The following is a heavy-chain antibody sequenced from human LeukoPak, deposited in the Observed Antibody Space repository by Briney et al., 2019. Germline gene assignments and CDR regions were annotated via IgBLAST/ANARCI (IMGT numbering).Heavy chain of an antibody. CDR2: INHSGST. J-gene: IGHJ5*02. Sequence: SETLSLTCAVYGGSFSGYYWSWIRQPPGKGLEWIGEINHSGSTNYNPSLKSRVTISVDTSKNQFSLKLSSVTAADTAVYYCARGYGGSYHRYNRFDPWGQGTLVTVSS. D-gene: IGHD1-26*01. CDR1: GGSFSGYY. V-gene: IGHV4-34*01. CDR3: ARGYGGSYHRYNRFDP.